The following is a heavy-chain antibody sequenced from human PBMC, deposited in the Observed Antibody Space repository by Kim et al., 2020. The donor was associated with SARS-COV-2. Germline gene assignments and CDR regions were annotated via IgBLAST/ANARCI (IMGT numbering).Heavy chain of an antibody. CDR1: GGTFSSYA. V-gene: IGHV1-69*13. CDR3: ARDSFYCSSTSCYFDY. J-gene: IGHJ4*02. CDR2: IIPIFGTA. D-gene: IGHD2-2*01. Sequence: SVKVSCKASGGTFSSYAISWVRQAPGQGLEWMGGIIPIFGTANYAQKFQGRVTITADESTSTAYMELSSLRSEDTAVYYCARDSFYCSSTSCYFDYWGQGTLVTVSS.